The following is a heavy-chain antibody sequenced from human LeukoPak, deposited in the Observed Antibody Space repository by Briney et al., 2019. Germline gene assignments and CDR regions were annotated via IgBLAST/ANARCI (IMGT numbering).Heavy chain of an antibody. Sequence: PGGSLRLACAASGFTFSSYAMSWVRQAPGKGLEWVSAISGSGGSTYHADSVKGRFTISRDNSKNTLYLQMNSLRAEDTAVYYCAKDGGEYYDILTGYYPRLYYMDVWGKGTTVTISS. CDR1: GFTFSSYA. V-gene: IGHV3-23*01. J-gene: IGHJ6*03. CDR2: ISGSGGST. D-gene: IGHD3-9*01. CDR3: AKDGGEYYDILTGYYPRLYYMDV.